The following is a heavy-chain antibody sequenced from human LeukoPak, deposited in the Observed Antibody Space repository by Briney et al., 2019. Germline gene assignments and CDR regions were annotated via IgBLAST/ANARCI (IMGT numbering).Heavy chain of an antibody. D-gene: IGHD1-26*01. V-gene: IGHV1-2*02. CDR3: ASLKASIVGATTGFGAFDI. CDR1: GYTFTGYY. J-gene: IGHJ3*02. CDR2: INPNSGGT. Sequence: ASVKVSCKASGYTFTGYYMHWARQAPGQGLEWMGWINPNSGGTNYAQKFQGRVTMTRDTSISTAYMELSRLRSDDTAVYYCASLKASIVGATTGFGAFDIWGQGTMVTVSS.